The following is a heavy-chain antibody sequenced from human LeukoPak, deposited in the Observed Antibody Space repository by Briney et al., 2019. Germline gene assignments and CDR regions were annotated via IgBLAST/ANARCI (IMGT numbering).Heavy chain of an antibody. V-gene: IGHV4-31*03. CDR3: ARVRAYSYGELDY. D-gene: IGHD5-18*01. CDR2: LSYSGST. Sequence: SETLSLTCTASGGTISSGGYYWSWIRQHPGKGLEWIGHLSYSGSTYYNPSLNSRVTISVGTSKSQFSLKLSSVTAADTAVYYCARVRAYSYGELDYWGQGTLVTVSS. CDR1: GGTISSGGYY. J-gene: IGHJ4*02.